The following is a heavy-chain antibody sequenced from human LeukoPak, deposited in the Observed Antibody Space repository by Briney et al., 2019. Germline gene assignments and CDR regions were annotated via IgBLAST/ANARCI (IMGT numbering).Heavy chain of an antibody. CDR2: IKHSGST. J-gene: IGHJ4*02. V-gene: IGHV4-34*01. CDR1: GGSFSGYY. D-gene: IGHD2-15*01. CDR3: ARTRAYCSGGSCYSGIDY. Sequence: SETLSLTCAVYGGSFSGYYWSWIRQPPGKGLEWIGEIKHSGSTNYNPSLKSRVTISVDTSKNQFSLKLSSVTAADTAVYYCARTRAYCSGGSCYSGIDYWGQGTLVTVSS.